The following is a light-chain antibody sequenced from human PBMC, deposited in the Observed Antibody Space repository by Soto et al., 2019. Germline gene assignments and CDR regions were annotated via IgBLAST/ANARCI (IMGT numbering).Light chain of an antibody. CDR2: RNN. J-gene: IGLJ3*02. V-gene: IGLV1-47*01. CDR1: SSNIGSNY. Sequence: QSVLTQPPSASGTPGQRVTISRSGSSSNIGSNYVYWYQQLPGTAPKLLIYRNNQRPSGVPDRFSGSKSGTSASLAISGLRSEDEADYYCAAWDDSLSGQVFGGGTKVTVL. CDR3: AAWDDSLSGQV.